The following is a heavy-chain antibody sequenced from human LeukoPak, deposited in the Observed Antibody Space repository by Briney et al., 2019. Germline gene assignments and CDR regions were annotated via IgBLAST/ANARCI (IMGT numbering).Heavy chain of an antibody. D-gene: IGHD1-14*01. CDR3: ARDIVEPPGSGRYFDN. V-gene: IGHV3-30*02. CDR1: GFTFSSYG. Sequence: GGSLRLSCAASGFTFSSYGMHWVRQAPGKGLEWVTFIRYDGSDKFYADSVKGRFTTSRDNSRSTLYLQMNSLRPEDTAVYYCARDIVEPPGSGRYFDNWGQGTLITVSS. J-gene: IGHJ4*02. CDR2: IRYDGSDK.